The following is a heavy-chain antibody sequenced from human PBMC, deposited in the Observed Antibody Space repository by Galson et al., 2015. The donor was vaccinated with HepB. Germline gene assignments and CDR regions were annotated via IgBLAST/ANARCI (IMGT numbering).Heavy chain of an antibody. CDR3: VFIVGVTSSLS. CDR2: ISSSGSNI. D-gene: IGHD1-26*01. Sequence: SLRLSCAASGFTFSSCSMNWVRQAPGKGLEWVSYISSSGSNIYYADSVKGRFTISRDNAKSSLYLQMSSLRDEDTAVYYCVFIVGVTSSLSWGQGTLVTVSS. V-gene: IGHV3-48*02. CDR1: GFTFSSCS. J-gene: IGHJ5*02.